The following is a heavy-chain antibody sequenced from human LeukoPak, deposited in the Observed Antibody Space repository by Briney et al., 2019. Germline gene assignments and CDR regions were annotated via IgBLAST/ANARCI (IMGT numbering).Heavy chain of an antibody. CDR3: ASITVTTALGD. CDR2: INTDGSST. J-gene: IGHJ4*02. V-gene: IGHV3-74*01. CDR1: GFTFSSYW. Sequence: GGSLRLSCAASGFTFSSYWMHWVRQAPGKGLVWVSRINTDGSSTSYADSVKGRFTISRDNAKNTLYLQMNSLRAEDTAVYYCASITVTTALGDWGQGTLVTVSS. D-gene: IGHD1-20*01.